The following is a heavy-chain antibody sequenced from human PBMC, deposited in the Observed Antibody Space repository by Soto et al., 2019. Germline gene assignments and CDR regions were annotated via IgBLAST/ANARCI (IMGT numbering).Heavy chain of an antibody. J-gene: IGHJ4*02. Sequence: PGGSLRLSCAASGFTFSSYAMSWVRQAPWKGLEWVSAISGSGGSTYYADSVKGRFTISRDNSKNTLYLQMNSLRAEDTAVYYCAKDREDSGYDPVFYFDYWGQATLVTVSS. V-gene: IGHV3-23*01. CDR1: GFTFSSYA. CDR2: ISGSGGST. D-gene: IGHD5-12*01. CDR3: AKDREDSGYDPVFYFDY.